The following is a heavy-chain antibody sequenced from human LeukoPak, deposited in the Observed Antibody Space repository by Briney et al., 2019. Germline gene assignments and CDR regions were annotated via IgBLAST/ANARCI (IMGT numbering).Heavy chain of an antibody. Sequence: ASVKVTCKASGYTFTDYYVHWVRQAPGQGLEWMGWINPNSGGTNYAQKFQGTVTMTRDTSISTAYMELTRLRSDDTAVYYCARERGNYDILTDYYEGNGFDPWGQGTLVTVSS. V-gene: IGHV1-2*02. CDR3: ARERGNYDILTDYYEGNGFDP. D-gene: IGHD3-9*01. CDR1: GYTFTDYY. J-gene: IGHJ5*02. CDR2: INPNSGGT.